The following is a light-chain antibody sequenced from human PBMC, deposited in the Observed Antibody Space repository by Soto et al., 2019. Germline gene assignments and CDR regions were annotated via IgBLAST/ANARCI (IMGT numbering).Light chain of an antibody. CDR3: QQYNNWPRT. CDR2: DAY. J-gene: IGKJ1*01. V-gene: IGKV3-11*01. Sequence: EIVMTQSPATLSLSPGERATVSCRASQSVGKYLVWYQQKPGQAPRLLIYDAYNRATGIPARFSGSGSGTDFTLTISSLEPEDFAIYYCQQYNNWPRTFGQGTKVDIK. CDR1: QSVGKY.